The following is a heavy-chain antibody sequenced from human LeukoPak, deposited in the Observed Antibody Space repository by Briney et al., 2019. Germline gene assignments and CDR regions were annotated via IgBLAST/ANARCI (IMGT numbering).Heavy chain of an antibody. CDR2: IKQDGSEK. J-gene: IGHJ3*02. Sequence: GGSLRLSCAASGFTFSSYWMSWVRQAPGKGLEWVANIKQDGSEKYYVDSVKGRFTIPRDNAKNSLYLQMNSLRAEDTAVYYCARAGYSSSWPDAFDIWGQGTMVTVSS. V-gene: IGHV3-7*01. D-gene: IGHD6-13*01. CDR3: ARAGYSSSWPDAFDI. CDR1: GFTFSSYW.